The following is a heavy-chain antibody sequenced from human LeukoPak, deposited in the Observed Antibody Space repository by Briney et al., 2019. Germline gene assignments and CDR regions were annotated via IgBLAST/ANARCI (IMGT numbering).Heavy chain of an antibody. CDR1: GFTFSSYG. J-gene: IGHJ6*02. CDR2: IWYDGSNK. D-gene: IGHD1-26*01. CDR3: AIGRVGATTHYYYGMDV. V-gene: IGHV3-33*01. Sequence: PGSSLRLSCAASGFTFSSYGMHWVRQAPGNGLEWVAVIWYDGSNKYYADSVKGRFTISRDNSKNTLYLQMNSLTAEDTAVYYCAIGRVGATTHYYYGMDVWGQGTTVTVSS.